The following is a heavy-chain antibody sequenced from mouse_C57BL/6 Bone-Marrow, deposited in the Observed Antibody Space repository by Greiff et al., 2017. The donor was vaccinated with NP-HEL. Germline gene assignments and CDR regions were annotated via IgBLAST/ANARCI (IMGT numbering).Heavy chain of an antibody. D-gene: IGHD3-2*02. CDR3: ARQLRPTGYYAMDY. Sequence: VQLQESGAELARPGASVKLSCKASGYTFTSYGISWVKQRTGQGLEWIGEIYPRSGNTYYNEKFKGKATLTADKSSSTAYMELRSLTSVDSAVYFCARQLRPTGYYAMDYWGQGTSVTVSS. J-gene: IGHJ4*01. CDR1: GYTFTSYG. V-gene: IGHV1-81*01. CDR2: IYPRSGNT.